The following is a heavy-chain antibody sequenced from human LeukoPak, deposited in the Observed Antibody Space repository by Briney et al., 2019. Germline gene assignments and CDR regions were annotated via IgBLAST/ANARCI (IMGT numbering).Heavy chain of an antibody. V-gene: IGHV1-69*06. CDR1: GGTFSSYA. D-gene: IGHD6-19*01. Sequence: SVKVSCKASGGTFSSYAISWVRQAPGQGLEWMGGIIPIFGTANYAQKFQGRVTITADKSTSTAYMELSSLRSEDTAVYYCASPQSGIAVAGIGAFDIWGQGTMVTVSS. J-gene: IGHJ3*02. CDR2: IIPIFGTA. CDR3: ASPQSGIAVAGIGAFDI.